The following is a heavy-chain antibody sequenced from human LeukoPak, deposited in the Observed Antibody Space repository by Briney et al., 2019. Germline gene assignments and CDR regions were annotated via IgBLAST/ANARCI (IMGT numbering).Heavy chain of an antibody. CDR3: ARLTSATVTYDY. CDR1: GFTFSSNW. CDR2: IKQDGSEI. D-gene: IGHD4-17*01. V-gene: IGHV3-7*01. J-gene: IGHJ4*02. Sequence: GGSLRLSCVASGFTFSSNWMSWVRQAPGKGLEWVANIKQDGSEIYYVDSVKGRFTISRDNAKNSLYLQMNSLRDEDTAVYYCARLTSATVTYDYWGQGTLVTVSS.